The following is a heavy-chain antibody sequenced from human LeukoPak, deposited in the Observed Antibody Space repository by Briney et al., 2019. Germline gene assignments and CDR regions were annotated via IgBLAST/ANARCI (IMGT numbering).Heavy chain of an antibody. CDR2: IKPDASEK. Sequence: GGSLRLSCAASEFSFGSNWMSWVRQAPGKGLDWVAVIKPDASEKYYVDSLKGRFTISRDNAKNSLFLQMNSLRVEDTAVYYCASTANNWFDPWGQGTLVTVSS. V-gene: IGHV3-7*05. J-gene: IGHJ5*02. CDR3: ASTANNWFDP. CDR1: EFSFGSNW. D-gene: IGHD5-18*01.